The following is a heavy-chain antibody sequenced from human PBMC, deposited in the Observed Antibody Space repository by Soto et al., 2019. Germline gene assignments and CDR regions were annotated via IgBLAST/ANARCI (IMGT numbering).Heavy chain of an antibody. J-gene: IGHJ4*02. D-gene: IGHD3-3*01. CDR3: ASHYDMWSGYLSPVDY. Sequence: QVQLVESGGDLVKPGGSLRLSCAASGYTFGDYYMSWIRQAPGKGLEWISYIDTSGTKIYYADSVKGRFTITRDNAKNSLDLEMNSLRDEDTAVYYCASHYDMWSGYLSPVDYWGQGTLVTVSS. CDR2: IDTSGTKI. V-gene: IGHV3-11*01. CDR1: GYTFGDYY.